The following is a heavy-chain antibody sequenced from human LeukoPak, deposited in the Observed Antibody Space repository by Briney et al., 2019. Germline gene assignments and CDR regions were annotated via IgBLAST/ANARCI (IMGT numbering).Heavy chain of an antibody. CDR2: MNPNSGNT. Sequence: ASVKVSCKASGYTFTSYDINWVRQATGQGLEWMGWMNPNSGNTGYAQKFQGRVTMTRDTSISTAYMELSSLRSEDTAVYYCARQSTGALGGGRFDPWGQGTLVTVSS. J-gene: IGHJ5*02. D-gene: IGHD3-10*01. CDR3: ARQSTGALGGGRFDP. CDR1: GYTFTSYD. V-gene: IGHV1-8*01.